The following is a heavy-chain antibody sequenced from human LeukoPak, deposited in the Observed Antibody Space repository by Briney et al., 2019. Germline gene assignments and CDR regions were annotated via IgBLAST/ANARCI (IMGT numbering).Heavy chain of an antibody. Sequence: PSETLSLTCSVSGGSISSYYWSWIRQPPGKGLEWIGYIYHSGSTYFNPSLKSRVTISIDTSKNQFSLKLSSVTAADTAVYYCATSFGHPFQYWGQGTLVTVSS. CDR1: GGSISSYY. CDR2: IYHSGST. CDR3: ATSFGHPFQY. D-gene: IGHD3-10*01. J-gene: IGHJ1*01. V-gene: IGHV4-59*01.